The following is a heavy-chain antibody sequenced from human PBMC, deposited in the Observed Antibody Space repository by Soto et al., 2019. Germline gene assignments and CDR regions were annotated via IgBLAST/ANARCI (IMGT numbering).Heavy chain of an antibody. CDR3: ARGLTTVTTVRYFDH. CDR1: GGSFSGYY. V-gene: IGHV4-34*01. J-gene: IGHJ4*02. D-gene: IGHD4-17*01. CDR2: INHRGIT. Sequence: SETLSLTCAVYGGSFSGYYWSWIRQPPGKGLEWIGEINHRGITNYNPSLKSRVTISEDTSKNQFSLKLSSVTAADTAVYYCARGLTTVTTVRYFDHWGQGTLVTV.